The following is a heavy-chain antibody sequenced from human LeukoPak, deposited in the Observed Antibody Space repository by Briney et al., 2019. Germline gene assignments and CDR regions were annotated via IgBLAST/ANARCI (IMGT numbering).Heavy chain of an antibody. CDR1: GGSISSSSYY. J-gene: IGHJ4*02. Sequence: SETLSLTCTVSGGSISSSSYYWGWIRQPPGKGLEWIGSIYYSGSTYYNPSLKSRVTISVDTSKNQFSLKLSSVTAADTAVYYCARHTGRCELPTSGEFDYWGQGTLVTVSS. V-gene: IGHV4-39*01. CDR2: IYYSGST. CDR3: ARHTGRCELPTSGEFDY. D-gene: IGHD1-26*01.